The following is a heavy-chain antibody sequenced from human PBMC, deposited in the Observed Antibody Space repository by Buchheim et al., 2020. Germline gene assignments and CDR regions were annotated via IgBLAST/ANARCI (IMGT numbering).Heavy chain of an antibody. Sequence: QVQLVESGGGVVQPGRSLRLSCAASGFTFSSYGMHWVRQAPGKGLEWVAVISYDGSNKYYADSVKGRFTISRDNSKNTLYLQMNSLRAEDTAVYYCAKEMGCISTSCYGLDYYYGMDVWGQGTT. J-gene: IGHJ6*02. CDR3: AKEMGCISTSCYGLDYYYGMDV. D-gene: IGHD2-2*01. CDR2: ISYDGSNK. CDR1: GFTFSSYG. V-gene: IGHV3-30*18.